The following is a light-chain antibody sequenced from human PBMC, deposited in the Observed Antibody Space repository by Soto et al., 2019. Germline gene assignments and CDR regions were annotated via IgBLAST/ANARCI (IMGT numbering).Light chain of an antibody. CDR2: AAS. CDR3: QEYSSAPWT. CDR1: QGISHY. Sequence: DIQMTPSPSSLSASVGDRVTITCRASQGISHYLAWYQQKPGKVPKLLIYAASTLQSGVPSRFSGSGSGTDFTLTISSLQPEDVATYYCQEYSSAPWTFGQGTKVEI. J-gene: IGKJ1*01. V-gene: IGKV1-27*01.